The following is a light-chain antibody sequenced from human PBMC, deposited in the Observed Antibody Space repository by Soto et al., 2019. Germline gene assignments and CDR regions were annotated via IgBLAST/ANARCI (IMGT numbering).Light chain of an antibody. CDR1: QGINIW. Sequence: DVQLTQSPSSISASVGDRVTITCRASQGINIWLAWYQQKPGKAPRLLIYGASSLQSGVPLRFSGNGSGTDFSLTISRPQPEDFGDYYCQQGNNMPLTFGGGTRVEIK. V-gene: IGKV1-12*01. CDR2: GAS. CDR3: QQGNNMPLT. J-gene: IGKJ4*01.